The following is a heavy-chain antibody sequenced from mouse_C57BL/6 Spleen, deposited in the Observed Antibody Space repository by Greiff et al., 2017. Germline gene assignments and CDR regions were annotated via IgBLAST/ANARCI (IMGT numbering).Heavy chain of an antibody. Sequence: EVKLVESGGGLVQPGGSLKLSCAASGFTFSDYYMYWVRQTPEKRLEWVAYISNGGGSTYYPDTVKGRFTISRDNAKNTLYLQMSRLKSEDTAMYYCARHEQDGYYYAMDYWGQGTSVTVSS. V-gene: IGHV5-12*01. D-gene: IGHD2-3*01. J-gene: IGHJ4*01. CDR1: GFTFSDYY. CDR3: ARHEQDGYYYAMDY. CDR2: ISNGGGST.